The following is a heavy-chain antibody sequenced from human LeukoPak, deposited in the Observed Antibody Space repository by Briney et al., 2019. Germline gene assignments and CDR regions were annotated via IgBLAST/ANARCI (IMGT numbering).Heavy chain of an antibody. Sequence: GGSLRLSCVASGFTFNSCWMNWVRQAPGKGLEWVAHINPDGRDTYYVDSVKGRFTISRDNAQNPMYLQMNSLRVEDTAVYYCATWGDTTAEYFQRWGQGTLVTVSS. J-gene: IGHJ1*01. CDR1: GFTFNSCW. CDR3: ATWGDTTAEYFQR. CDR2: INPDGRDT. D-gene: IGHD2-21*02. V-gene: IGHV3-7*01.